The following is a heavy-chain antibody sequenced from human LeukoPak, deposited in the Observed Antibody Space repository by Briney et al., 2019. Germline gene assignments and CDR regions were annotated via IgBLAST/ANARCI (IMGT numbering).Heavy chain of an antibody. J-gene: IGHJ4*02. CDR2: ISSSSSYI. D-gene: IGHD6-19*01. CDR3: ARDLGVAVAGTGWEDY. CDR1: GFTFSSYS. Sequence: PGGSLRLSCAASGFTFSSYSMNWFRQAPGKGLEWVSSISSSSSYIYYADSVKGRFTISRDNAKNSLYLQMNSLRAEDTAVNYCARDLGVAVAGTGWEDYWGQGTLVTVSS. V-gene: IGHV3-21*01.